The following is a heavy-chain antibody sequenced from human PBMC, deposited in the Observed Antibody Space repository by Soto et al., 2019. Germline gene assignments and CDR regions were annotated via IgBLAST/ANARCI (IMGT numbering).Heavy chain of an antibody. CDR1: GASITGTSY. CDR2: FSLSGTT. D-gene: IGHD2-8*02. V-gene: IGHV4-4*07. J-gene: IGHJ4*02. Sequence: SETLSLTCTVSGASITGTSYWSWIRQSAGKGLEWIGRFSLSGTTNYNPSLRSRVTMSADVSKNQFSLRLTSVSAADTALYYCASGMTPPGAPAWYYFDSWGQGTRVPSPQ. CDR3: ASGMTPPGAPAWYYFDS.